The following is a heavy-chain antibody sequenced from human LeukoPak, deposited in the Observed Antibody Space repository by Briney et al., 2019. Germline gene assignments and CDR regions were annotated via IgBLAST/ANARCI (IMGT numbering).Heavy chain of an antibody. CDR2: IYYTGST. D-gene: IGHD6-6*01. CDR1: GGSISSSSYY. CDR3: ASQRRGGSSYYMDV. V-gene: IGHV4-39*01. J-gene: IGHJ6*03. Sequence: SETLSLTCTVSGGSISSSSYYWGWIRQPPGKGLEGIGSIYYTGSTYYNSSLKSRVTISVDTSRNQFSLMLSSVTAADMAVYYCASQRRGGSSYYMDVWGKGTTVTVAS.